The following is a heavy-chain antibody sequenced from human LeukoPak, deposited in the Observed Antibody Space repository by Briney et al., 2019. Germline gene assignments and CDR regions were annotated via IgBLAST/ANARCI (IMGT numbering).Heavy chain of an antibody. D-gene: IGHD3-10*01. CDR2: IIPIFGTA. Sequence: GASVKVSCKASGGTFSSYAISWVRQAPGQGLEWMGGIIPIFGTANYAQKFQGRVTITADESTSTAYMELSSLRSEDTAVYYCARVIQLVRGRGFDPWGQGTLVTVSS. CDR1: GGTFSSYA. CDR3: ARVIQLVRGRGFDP. J-gene: IGHJ5*02. V-gene: IGHV1-69*13.